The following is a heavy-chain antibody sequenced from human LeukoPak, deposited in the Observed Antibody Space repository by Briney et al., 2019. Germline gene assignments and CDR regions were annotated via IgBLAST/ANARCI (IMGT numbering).Heavy chain of an antibody. CDR1: GGSISSGGYY. D-gene: IGHD2-2*01. CDR3: ASKMPSIPYFDY. J-gene: IGHJ4*02. V-gene: IGHV4-30-2*01. Sequence: KTSETLSLTCTVSGGSISSGGYYWSWIRQPPGKGLEWIGYIYHSGSTYYNPSLKSRVTISVDRSKNQFSLKLSSVTAADTAVYYCASKMPSIPYFDYWGQGTLVTVSS. CDR2: IYHSGST.